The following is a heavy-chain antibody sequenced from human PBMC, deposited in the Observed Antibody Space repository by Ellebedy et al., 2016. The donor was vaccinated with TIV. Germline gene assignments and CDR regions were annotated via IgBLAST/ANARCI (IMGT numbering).Heavy chain of an antibody. J-gene: IGHJ4*02. CDR1: GFTFSSYS. D-gene: IGHD4-17*01. CDR3: ARADDYGDTPLNY. V-gene: IGHV3-21*01. Sequence: GGSLRLXXAASGFTFSSYSMNWVRQAPGKGLEWVSSISSSSSYIYYADSVKGRFTISRDNAKNSLYLQMNSLRAEDTAVYYCARADDYGDTPLNYWGQGTLVTVSS. CDR2: ISSSSSYI.